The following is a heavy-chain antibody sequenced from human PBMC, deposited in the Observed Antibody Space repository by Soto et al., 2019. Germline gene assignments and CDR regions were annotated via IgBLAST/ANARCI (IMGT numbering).Heavy chain of an antibody. V-gene: IGHV3-23*01. CDR2: ISGGGGST. Sequence: GGSLRLSCAASAFTFSSYAMNWVRQAPGKGLEWVSAISGGGGSTYYADSVKGRFTISRDNSKNTLYVQMNSLRAEDTAVYYCEKVVLETVTFRALEFWGKGKMGTV. CDR1: AFTFSSYA. D-gene: IGHD2-8*02. J-gene: IGHJ3*01. CDR3: EKVVLETVTFRALEF.